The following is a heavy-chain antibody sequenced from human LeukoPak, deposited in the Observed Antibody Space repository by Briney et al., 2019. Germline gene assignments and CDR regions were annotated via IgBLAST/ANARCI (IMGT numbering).Heavy chain of an antibody. J-gene: IGHJ3*02. CDR2: INHSGST. CDR1: GFTFSSFG. V-gene: IGHV4-34*01. Sequence: GSLRLSCAASGFTFSSFGMSWVRQPPGKGLEWIGEINHSGSTNYNPSLKSRVTISVDTSKNQFSLKLSSVTAADTAAYYCARGGIFPDAFDIWGQGTMVTVSS. CDR3: ARGGIFPDAFDI. D-gene: IGHD2-15*01.